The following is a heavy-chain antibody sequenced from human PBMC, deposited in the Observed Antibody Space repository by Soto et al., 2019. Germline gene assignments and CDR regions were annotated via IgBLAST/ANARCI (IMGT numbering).Heavy chain of an antibody. CDR3: ARRATYYDTNGYYIDS. Sequence: QVQLQESGPGLVKPSQTLSLTCTVSGASISEGGYYWSWIRQFPGQGLEWIGYVYYTGLTFYSPSLKTRVITSADTSKNQIYLRLSSVTAADTAVYYCARRATYYDTNGYYIDSWGQGTLVTVTS. V-gene: IGHV4-31*03. J-gene: IGHJ4*02. D-gene: IGHD3-22*01. CDR1: GASISEGGYY. CDR2: VYYTGLT.